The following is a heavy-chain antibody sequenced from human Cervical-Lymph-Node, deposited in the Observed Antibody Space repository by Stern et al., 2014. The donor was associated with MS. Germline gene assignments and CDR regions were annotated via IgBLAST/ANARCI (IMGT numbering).Heavy chain of an antibody. CDR2: ISRTDEK. V-gene: IGHV2-5*01. D-gene: IGHD6-19*01. CDR3: AHGVATDYNSVLDF. CDR1: GFSLPTSGVG. J-gene: IGHJ4*02. Sequence: QVTLKESGPTLVKPTQTLTLTCTFSGFSLPTSGVGVAWIRPPPGKALEWLALISRTDEKRYSPSLKRRLTLTKDTSKNQVVLTMTNMDPVDTATYFCAHGVATDYNSVLDFWGQGTLVTVSS.